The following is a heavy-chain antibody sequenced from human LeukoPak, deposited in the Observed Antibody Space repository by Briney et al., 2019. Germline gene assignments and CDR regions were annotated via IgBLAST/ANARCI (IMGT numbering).Heavy chain of an antibody. CDR1: GYTFTSYD. CDR3: ARGVGANWFDP. CDR2: MNPNSGNT. J-gene: IGHJ5*02. D-gene: IGHD3-16*01. Sequence: GASVKVSCMPSGYTFTSYDINWVRQATGQGLEWMGWMNPNSGNTGYPQKFQGRVTMTRNTSISTAYMELSSLRSEDTAVYYCARGVGANWFDPWGQGTLVTVSS. V-gene: IGHV1-8*01.